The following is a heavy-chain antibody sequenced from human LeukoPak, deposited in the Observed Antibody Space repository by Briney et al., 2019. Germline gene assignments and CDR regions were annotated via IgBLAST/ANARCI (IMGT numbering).Heavy chain of an antibody. Sequence: SETLSLTCAVYGGSFSNYYWSWIRQTPGKGMEWIGEINDSGRTNYNPSLMSRVTVSVDTSKNQFSLRLTSVTATDRAVYYCARRWNYGRNYYIDVWGKGATVSVSS. J-gene: IGHJ6*03. V-gene: IGHV4-34*01. D-gene: IGHD1-7*01. CDR1: GGSFSNYY. CDR2: INDSGRT. CDR3: ARRWNYGRNYYIDV.